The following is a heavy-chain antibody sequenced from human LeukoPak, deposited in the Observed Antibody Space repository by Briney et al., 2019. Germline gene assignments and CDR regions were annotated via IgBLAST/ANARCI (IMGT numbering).Heavy chain of an antibody. CDR1: GYTFTSYY. Sequence: GASVKVSCKASGYTFTSYYMHWVRQAPGQGLEWMGIINPSGGSTSYAQKFQGGVTMTRDTSISTAYMELSRLRSDDTAVYYCARAPLIYYDSSGHHYYMDVWGKGTTVTISS. D-gene: IGHD3-22*01. CDR3: ARAPLIYYDSSGHHYYMDV. V-gene: IGHV1-46*01. CDR2: INPSGGST. J-gene: IGHJ6*03.